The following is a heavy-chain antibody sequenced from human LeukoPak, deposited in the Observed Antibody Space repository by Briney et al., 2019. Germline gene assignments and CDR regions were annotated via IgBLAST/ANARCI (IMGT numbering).Heavy chain of an antibody. CDR3: ARASYCGGDRYLSTSYYFDY. V-gene: IGHV1-69*13. Sequence: SVKVSCKASGGTFSSYAISWVRQAPGQGLEWMGGIIPIFGTANYAQKFQGRVTITADESTSTAYMELSSLRSEDTAVYYCARASYCGGDRYLSTSYYFDYWGQGTLVTVYS. J-gene: IGHJ4*02. CDR2: IIPIFGTA. CDR1: GGTFSSYA. D-gene: IGHD2-21*01.